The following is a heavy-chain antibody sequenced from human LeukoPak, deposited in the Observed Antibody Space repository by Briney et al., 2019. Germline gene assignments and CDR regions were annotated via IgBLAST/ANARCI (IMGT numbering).Heavy chain of an antibody. CDR2: ISSSSSYI. CDR3: AKEWGIAVAGRLYVSAEYFQH. V-gene: IGHV3-21*01. CDR1: GFTFSSYS. D-gene: IGHD6-19*01. J-gene: IGHJ1*01. Sequence: GGSLRLSCAASGFTFSSYSMNWVRQAPGKGLEWVSSISSSSSYIYYADSVRGRFTISRDNSKNTLYLQMNSLRAEDTAVYYCAKEWGIAVAGRLYVSAEYFQHWGQGTLVTVSS.